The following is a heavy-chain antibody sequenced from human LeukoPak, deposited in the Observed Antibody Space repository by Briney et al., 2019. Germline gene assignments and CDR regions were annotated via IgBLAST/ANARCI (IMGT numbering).Heavy chain of an antibody. Sequence: PGGSLRLSCAASGFTFSSYAMSWVRQAPGKGLEWVSAISGSGGSTYYADSVKGRFTISRDNSENTLYLQMNSLRAEDTAVYYCAKVAALAVARWGRYYFDYWGQGTLVTVSS. D-gene: IGHD6-19*01. J-gene: IGHJ4*02. CDR2: ISGSGGST. CDR1: GFTFSSYA. V-gene: IGHV3-23*01. CDR3: AKVAALAVARWGRYYFDY.